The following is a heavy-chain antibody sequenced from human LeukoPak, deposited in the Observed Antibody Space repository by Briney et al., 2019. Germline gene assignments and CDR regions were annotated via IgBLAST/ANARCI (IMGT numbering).Heavy chain of an antibody. D-gene: IGHD1-26*01. CDR2: IYYSGST. CDR3: ARDWYSGSYI. V-gene: IGHV4-39*07. J-gene: IGHJ4*02. Sequence: PSETLSLTCTVSGGSISSSSYYWGWIRQPPGKGLEWIGSIYYSGSTYYNPSLKSRVTISVDTSKNQFSLKLSSVTAADTAVYYCARDWYSGSYIWGQGTLVTVSS. CDR1: GGSISSSSYY.